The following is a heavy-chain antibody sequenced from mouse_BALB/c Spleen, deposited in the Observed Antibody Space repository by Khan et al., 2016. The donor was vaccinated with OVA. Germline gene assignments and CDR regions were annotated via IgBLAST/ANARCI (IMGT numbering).Heavy chain of an antibody. J-gene: IGHJ4*01. CDR2: IWSDGST. V-gene: IGHV2-6-1*01. D-gene: IGHD2-4*01. Sequence: VQLQESGPGLVAPSQSLSITCTISGFSLTNYGVHWVRQPPGKGLEWLVVIWSDGSTTYNSALKSRLTIPKDNSKSQVFLEMNSLQTDDTAIYFGARQPYYHYNVMDYWGQGTSVTVSS. CDR1: GFSLTNYG. CDR3: ARQPYYHYNVMDY.